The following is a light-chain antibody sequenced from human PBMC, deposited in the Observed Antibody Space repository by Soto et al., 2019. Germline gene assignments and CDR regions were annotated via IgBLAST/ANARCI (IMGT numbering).Light chain of an antibody. V-gene: IGLV2-14*01. CDR2: DVS. CDR3: SSYTSSSTLYV. CDR1: SSDVGGYNY. J-gene: IGLJ1*01. Sequence: QSALTQPASESGSPGQSNNISCTGTSSDVGGYNYVSWYQQHPGKAPQFMIYDVSNRPSGVSIRFSGSKSGNTASLTISGLQAEDEADYYCSSYTSSSTLYVFGTGTKVTVL.